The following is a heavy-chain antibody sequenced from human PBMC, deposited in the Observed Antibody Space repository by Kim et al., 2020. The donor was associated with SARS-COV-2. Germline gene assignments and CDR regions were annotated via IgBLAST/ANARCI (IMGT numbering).Heavy chain of an antibody. CDR3: VRDEDWSFDY. V-gene: IGHV3-33*01. CDR2: IWFDGSNK. D-gene: IGHD3-9*01. CDR1: GFTFSSYG. Sequence: GGSLRLSCAASGFTFSSYGIHWVRQAPGKGLEWVAVIWFDGSNKYYADSVKGRFTISRDNSKNTLYLQMNSLRAEDTAVYYCVRDEDWSFDYWGQGTPVTVSS. J-gene: IGHJ4*02.